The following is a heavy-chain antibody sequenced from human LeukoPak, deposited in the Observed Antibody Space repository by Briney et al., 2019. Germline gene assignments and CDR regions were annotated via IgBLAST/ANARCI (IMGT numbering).Heavy chain of an antibody. CDR3: ARRLAASGNY. J-gene: IGHJ4*02. CDR2: ISSSGSTI. Sequence: QPGGSLRLSWAASGCTFTTYEMNWVRQAPGKGLEWVSYISSSGSTIYYADSVKGRFTISRDNAKNSLYLQMNNLRAEDTAVYYCARRLAASGNYWGQGTLVTVSS. D-gene: IGHD6-6*01. CDR1: GCTFTTYE. V-gene: IGHV3-48*03.